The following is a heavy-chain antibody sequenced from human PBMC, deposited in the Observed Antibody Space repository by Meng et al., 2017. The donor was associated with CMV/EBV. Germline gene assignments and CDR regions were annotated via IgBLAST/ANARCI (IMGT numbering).Heavy chain of an antibody. J-gene: IGHJ4*02. CDR2: IYHSGST. CDR1: GYSISSGYY. CDR3: ARLYGYCDY. D-gene: IGHD5/OR15-5a*01. Sequence: GSLRLSCTVSGYSISSGYYWGWIRQPPGKGLEWIGSIYHSGSTYYNPSLKSRVTISVDTSKNQFSLKLSSVTAADTAVYYCARLYGYCDYWGQGTLVTVSS. V-gene: IGHV4-38-2*02.